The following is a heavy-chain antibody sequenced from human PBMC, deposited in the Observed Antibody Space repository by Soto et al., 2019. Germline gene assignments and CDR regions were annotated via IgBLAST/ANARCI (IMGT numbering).Heavy chain of an antibody. Sequence: GASVKVSCKSSGYAFTVYYIHWVRQAPGQWLEWMGWINPNSGDTNYAQKFQGRVTMTRDTSFSTAYMELSSLRSDDTAVYYCATRYSYVHFWGQGTLVTVSS. D-gene: IGHD5-18*01. CDR3: ATRYSYVHF. CDR1: GYAFTVYY. CDR2: INPNSGDT. V-gene: IGHV1-2*02. J-gene: IGHJ4*02.